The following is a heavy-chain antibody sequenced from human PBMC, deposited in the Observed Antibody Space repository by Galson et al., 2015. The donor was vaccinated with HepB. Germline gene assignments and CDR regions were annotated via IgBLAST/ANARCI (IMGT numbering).Heavy chain of an antibody. V-gene: IGHV1-24*01. CDR2: FDPEDGET. J-gene: IGHJ4*02. D-gene: IGHD5-18*01. CDR3: ATDHGYSYGHGY. CDR1: GYTLTELS. Sequence: SVKVSCKVSGYTLTELSMHWVRQAPGKGLEWMGGFDPEDGETIYAQKFQGRVTMTEDTSTDTAYMELSRLRSEDTAVYYCATDHGYSYGHGYWGQGTLVTVSS.